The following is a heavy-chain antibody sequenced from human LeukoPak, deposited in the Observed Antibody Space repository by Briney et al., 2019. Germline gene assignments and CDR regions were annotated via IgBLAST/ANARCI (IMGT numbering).Heavy chain of an antibody. V-gene: IGHV4-31*03. CDR1: GGSISSGGYY. CDR2: IYYSGST. Sequence: KTSETLSLTCTVSGGSISSGGYYWSWIRQHPGKGLEWIGYIYYSGSTYYNPSLKSRVTISVDTSKNQFSLKLSSVTAADTAVYYCARGQQQLLYRHFDYWGQGTLVTVSS. D-gene: IGHD2-2*02. CDR3: ARGQQQLLYRHFDY. J-gene: IGHJ4*02.